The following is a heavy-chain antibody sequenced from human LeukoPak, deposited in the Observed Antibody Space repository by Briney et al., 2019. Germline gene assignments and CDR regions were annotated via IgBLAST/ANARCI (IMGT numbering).Heavy chain of an antibody. CDR3: ARVTGSPVIFDF. J-gene: IGHJ4*02. Sequence: GGSLRLSCAASGFTFSSYSMNWVRQAPGKGLEWISYISSSSRTVYYADSVRGRFTISRDNARNSLYLHMNSLSDEDTAVYFCARVTGSPVIFDFWGQGNLVTVSS. V-gene: IGHV3-48*02. D-gene: IGHD1-26*01. CDR2: ISSSSRTV. CDR1: GFTFSSYS.